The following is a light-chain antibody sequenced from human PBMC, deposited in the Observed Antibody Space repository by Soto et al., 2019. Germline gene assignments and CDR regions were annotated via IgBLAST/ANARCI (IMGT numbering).Light chain of an antibody. Sequence: EIVLTQSPGTLSLSPGERATLSCRASQSVSSNYLAWYQQKPGQAPRLRIYGASSRAAGVPARFSGSGSGTDFTLSISRLEPEDFAVYHCQQYGSSPWTFGQGTKVEIK. CDR2: GAS. CDR3: QQYGSSPWT. J-gene: IGKJ1*01. CDR1: QSVSSNY. V-gene: IGKV3-20*01.